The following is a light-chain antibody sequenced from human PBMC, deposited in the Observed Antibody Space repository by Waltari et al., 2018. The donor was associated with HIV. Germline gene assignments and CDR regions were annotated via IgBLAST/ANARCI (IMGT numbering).Light chain of an antibody. CDR3: QLYSSSIT. Sequence: EIVLTQSPGTLSLSPGERATLSCRASQTISSSYLAWYHQKPGQAPSLLIYAASSRATGIPDRFSGSGSGTDFTLTISRLEPEDFAVYFCQLYSSSITFGQGTRLEIK. V-gene: IGKV3-20*01. CDR2: AAS. J-gene: IGKJ5*01. CDR1: QTISSSY.